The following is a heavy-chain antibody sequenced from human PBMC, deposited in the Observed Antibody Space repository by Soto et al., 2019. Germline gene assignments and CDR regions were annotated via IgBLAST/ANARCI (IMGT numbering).Heavy chain of an antibody. D-gene: IGHD3-10*01. CDR3: ARDWSLVVRGVMGY. CDR1: GYTFTSYA. Sequence: QVQLVQSGAEVKKPGASVKVSCKASGYTFTSYAMHWVRQAPGQRLEWMGWINAGNGNTKYSQKFQGRVTITRDTPASTAYMELSSLRSEDTAVYYCARDWSLVVRGVMGYWGQGTLVTVSS. CDR2: INAGNGNT. J-gene: IGHJ4*02. V-gene: IGHV1-3*01.